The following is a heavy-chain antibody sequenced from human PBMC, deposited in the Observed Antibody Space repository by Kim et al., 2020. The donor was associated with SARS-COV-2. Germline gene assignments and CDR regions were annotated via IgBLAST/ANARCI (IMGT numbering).Heavy chain of an antibody. V-gene: IGHV3-48*02. Sequence: VKGRVTMSRDTAKNSRYLQMNSLRDEDTAVYYCARHLVGVAATTYYAMDVWGQGTTVTVSS. D-gene: IGHD2-15*01. CDR3: ARHLVGVAATTYYAMDV. J-gene: IGHJ6*02.